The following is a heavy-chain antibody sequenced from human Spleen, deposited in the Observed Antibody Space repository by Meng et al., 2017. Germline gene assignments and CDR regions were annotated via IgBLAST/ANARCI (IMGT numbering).Heavy chain of an antibody. CDR1: GYTFTSSG. J-gene: IGHJ5*02. Sequence: QVQVVQSGAEVKRPGASVKVSCKASGYTFTSSGISWVRQAPGQGLEWMGWISASNGNSNYAQKLQGRVTLTTDTSTSTAYMELRSLTSDDTAVYYCVRDIDPFDRWGQGTLVTVSS. CDR2: ISASNGNS. D-gene: IGHD3-16*02. V-gene: IGHV1-18*01. CDR3: VRDIDPFDR.